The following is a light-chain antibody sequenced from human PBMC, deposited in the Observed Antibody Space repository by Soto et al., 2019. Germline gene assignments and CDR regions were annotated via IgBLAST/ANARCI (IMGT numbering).Light chain of an antibody. CDR1: QSIRDW. J-gene: IGKJ1*01. CDR3: QQYNRSPRT. V-gene: IGKV1-5*01. CDR2: DAS. Sequence: DIQMTQSPSTLSASGGDRVTITCRASQSIRDWLAWYQQKPGKAPKLLIYDASSMESGVPSRFSGSGSGTEFTLTISSMQSCDFATDYCQQYNRSPRTFGQGTRVEIK.